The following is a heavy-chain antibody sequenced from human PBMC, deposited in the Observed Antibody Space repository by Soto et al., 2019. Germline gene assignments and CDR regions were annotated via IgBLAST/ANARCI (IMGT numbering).Heavy chain of an antibody. CDR1: GGSISSGGYY. J-gene: IGHJ6*03. CDR3: ARRTGTTPYYYYYMDV. Sequence: QVQLQESGPGLVKPSQTQSLTCTVSGGSISSGGYYWSWIRQHPGKGLEWIGYIYYSGSTYYNPSLKSRVTISVDTSKNQFSLKLSSVTAADTAVYYCARRTGTTPYYYYYMDVWGKGTTVTVSS. V-gene: IGHV4-31*03. CDR2: IYYSGST. D-gene: IGHD1-7*01.